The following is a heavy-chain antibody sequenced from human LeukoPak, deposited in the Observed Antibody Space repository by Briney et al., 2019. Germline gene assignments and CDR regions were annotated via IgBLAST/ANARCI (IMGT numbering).Heavy chain of an antibody. D-gene: IGHD5-18*01. CDR3: ASNVDTATRAY. J-gene: IGHJ4*02. V-gene: IGHV3-48*03. Sequence: GGSLRLSCAASGFTFSSSEMNWVRQAPGKGLEWVSYICSSGSTIYYADSVKGRFTISRDNAKNSLYLQMNSLRAEDTAVYYCASNVDTATRAYWGQGTLVTVSS. CDR2: ICSSGSTI. CDR1: GFTFSSSE.